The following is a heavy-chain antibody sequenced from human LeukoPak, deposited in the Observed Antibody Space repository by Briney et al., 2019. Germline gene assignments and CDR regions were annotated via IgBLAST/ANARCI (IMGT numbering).Heavy chain of an antibody. V-gene: IGHV4-61*02. CDR2: IYSSGST. CDR1: GGSISSGSCY. J-gene: IGHJ4*02. CDR3: ARGNLYSSGWYGLYYFDY. Sequence: SETLSLTCTVSGGSISSGSCYWSWIRQPAGKGLEWIGRIYSSGSTYYNPSLKSRVTISVDTSKNQFSLKLSSVTAADTAVYYCARGNLYSSGWYGLYYFDYWGQGTLVTVSS. D-gene: IGHD6-19*01.